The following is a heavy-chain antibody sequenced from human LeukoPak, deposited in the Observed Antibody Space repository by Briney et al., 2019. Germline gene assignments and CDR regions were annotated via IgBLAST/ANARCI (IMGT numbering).Heavy chain of an antibody. CDR3: ARVNYYDSSGYYLDGYYYYYMDV. CDR2: IYTSGFT. D-gene: IGHD3-22*01. CDR1: GGSISSGSYY. J-gene: IGHJ6*03. Sequence: PSQTLSLTCTVSGGSISSGSYYWSWIRQPAGKGLVWIGRIYTSGFTNYNPFIKSRVTISVDTSKNHCSLKLSSVTAADTAVYYCARVNYYDSSGYYLDGYYYYYMDVWGKGTTVTVSS. V-gene: IGHV4-61*02.